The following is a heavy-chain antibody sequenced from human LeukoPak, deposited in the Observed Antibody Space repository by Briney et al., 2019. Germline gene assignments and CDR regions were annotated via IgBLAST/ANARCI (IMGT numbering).Heavy chain of an antibody. V-gene: IGHV4-39*02. CDR1: GGSISSSSYY. J-gene: IGHJ6*03. D-gene: IGHD3-3*01. CDR2: IYYSGST. Sequence: TLSLTCTVSGGSISSSSYYWGWIRQPPGKGLEWIGSIYYSGSTYYNPSLKSRVTISVDTSKNQFSLKLSSVTAADTAVYYCARDRRRFDYYYYYMDVWGKGTTVTVSS. CDR3: ARDRRRFDYYYYYMDV.